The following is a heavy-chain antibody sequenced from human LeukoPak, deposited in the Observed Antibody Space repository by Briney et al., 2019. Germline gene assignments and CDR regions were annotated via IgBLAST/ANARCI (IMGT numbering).Heavy chain of an antibody. D-gene: IGHD5-12*01. CDR3: AKDAVVATIQIYYYYYMDV. V-gene: IGHV3-23*01. Sequence: GGSLRLSCAASGFTFSSSAVSWVRQAPGKGLEWVSNISGSGSGGSTYYADSVKGRFTISRDNSKNTLYLQMNSLRAEDTAVYYCAKDAVVATIQIYYYYYMDVWGKGTTVTVSS. CDR2: ISGSGSGGST. J-gene: IGHJ6*03. CDR1: GFTFSSSA.